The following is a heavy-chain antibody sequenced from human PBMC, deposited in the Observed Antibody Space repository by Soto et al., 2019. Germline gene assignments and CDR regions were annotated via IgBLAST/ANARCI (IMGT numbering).Heavy chain of an antibody. CDR2: VPSKINTYAT. CDR1: GFTFSGST. CDR3: TRQPLDVPVASPIAY. Sequence: EVQLVESGGGLVQPGGSLKLSCAASGFTFSGSTIHWVRQTSGKGLEWVGRVPSKINTYATAYAASVRGRFTISRDDSKNTAYLQRNSLKTEETAVYYCTRQPLDVPVASPIAYWGQGTRVTVPS. J-gene: IGHJ4*02. V-gene: IGHV3-73*02. D-gene: IGHD6-19*01.